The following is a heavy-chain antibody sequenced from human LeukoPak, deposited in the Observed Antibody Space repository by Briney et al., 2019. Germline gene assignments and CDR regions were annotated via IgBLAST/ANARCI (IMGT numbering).Heavy chain of an antibody. CDR1: GFTFSSYS. Sequence: TGGSLRLSCAASGFTFSSYSMNWVRQAPGKGLEWVSSISSSSSYIYYADSVKGRFTISRDNAKNSLYLQMNSLRAEDTAVYYCASGAWAAAGTALGDYGGKETLVTVS. CDR3: ASGAWAAAGTALGDY. D-gene: IGHD6-13*01. CDR2: ISSSSSYI. J-gene: IGHJ4*02. V-gene: IGHV3-21*01.